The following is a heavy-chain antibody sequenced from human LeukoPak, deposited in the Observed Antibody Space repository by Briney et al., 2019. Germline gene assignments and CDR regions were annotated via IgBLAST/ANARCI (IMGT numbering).Heavy chain of an antibody. D-gene: IGHD3-10*02. J-gene: IGHJ1*01. CDR3: VRSITMFQY. CDR1: GFTFSSYA. V-gene: IGHV3-7*03. CDR2: IKQDGSEK. Sequence: GGSLRLSCAASGFTFSSYAMHWVRQAPGKGLEWVANIKQDGSEKHYVDSVKGRFTISRDNAKNLLYLQMNSLRAEDTALYYCVRSITMFQYWGQGTLVTVSS.